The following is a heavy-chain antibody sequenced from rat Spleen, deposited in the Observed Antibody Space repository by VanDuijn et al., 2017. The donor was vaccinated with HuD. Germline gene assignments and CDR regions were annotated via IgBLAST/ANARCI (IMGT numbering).Heavy chain of an antibody. V-gene: IGHV5-29*01. D-gene: IGHD1-9*01. CDR1: GFTFSSYW. Sequence: EVQLVESGGGLVQPGRSLKLSCVASGFTFSSYWMYWIRQAPKKGLEWVATIVYDGSSYYYADSVEGRFTISRDNAKSTLYLQMDSLRSEDTATYYCVRHGYTRYYFDYWGQGVMVTVSS. CDR2: IVYDGSSY. J-gene: IGHJ2*01. CDR3: VRHGYTRYYFDY.